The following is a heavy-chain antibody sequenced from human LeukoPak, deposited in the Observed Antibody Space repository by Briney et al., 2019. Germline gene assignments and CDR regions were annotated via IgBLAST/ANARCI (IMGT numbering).Heavy chain of an antibody. CDR1: GFTFSSYW. CDR2: IKQDGSEK. V-gene: IGHV3-7*01. Sequence: PGGSLRLSCAASGFTFSSYWMSWVRQAPGKGLEWVANIKQDGSEKYYVDSVKGRFTISRDNAKNSLYLQMNSLRAEDTAVYYCARDGIQMRLYGSGSIRYYYYYYYMDVWGKGTTVTVSS. D-gene: IGHD3-10*01. J-gene: IGHJ6*03. CDR3: ARDGIQMRLYGSGSIRYYYYYYYMDV.